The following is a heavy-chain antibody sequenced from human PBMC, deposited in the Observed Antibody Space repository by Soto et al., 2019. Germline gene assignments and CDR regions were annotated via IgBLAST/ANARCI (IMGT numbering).Heavy chain of an antibody. Sequence: EVQILESGGGSVQPGGSLRLSCAASGFTFSNFAMSWVRHAPGKGLEWVSGITGSTGSTYYADSVRGRFIISRDNSKNTLHLQMNSLRAENTAVYYCAKDTSSSPSYMDVWGKGTTVTVSS. CDR2: ITGSTGST. D-gene: IGHD2-2*01. J-gene: IGHJ6*03. CDR3: AKDTSSSPSYMDV. V-gene: IGHV3-23*01. CDR1: GFTFSNFA.